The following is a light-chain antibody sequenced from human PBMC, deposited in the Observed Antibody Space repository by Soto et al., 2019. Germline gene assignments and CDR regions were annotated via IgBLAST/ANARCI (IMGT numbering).Light chain of an antibody. CDR3: QQYNNWPRT. Sequence: DIQMTQSHSTLSGSVGDRVTITCRASQTISSWLAWYQQKPGKPPNLLIYKASTLASGVPSRFSGSGSGTEFTLTISSLQSEDFAVYYCQQYNNWPRTFGQGTKVDIK. CDR1: QTISSW. J-gene: IGKJ1*01. CDR2: KAS. V-gene: IGKV1-5*03.